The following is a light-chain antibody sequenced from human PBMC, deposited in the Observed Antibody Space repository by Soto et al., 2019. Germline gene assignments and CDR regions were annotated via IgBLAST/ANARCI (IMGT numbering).Light chain of an antibody. J-gene: IGLJ1*01. Sequence: SYELTQPPSVSVAPGKTARITCGGNNIGSKSVHWYQQKPGQAPVLVIYYDSDRPSGIPERFSGSNSGNTATLTISRVEAGDEAYYYCQVWDSSSGVFGTGTKLTVL. CDR3: QVWDSSSGV. V-gene: IGLV3-21*04. CDR1: NIGSKS. CDR2: YDS.